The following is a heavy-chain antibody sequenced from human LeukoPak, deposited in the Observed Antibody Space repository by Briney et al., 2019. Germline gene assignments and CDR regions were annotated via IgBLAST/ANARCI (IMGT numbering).Heavy chain of an antibody. CDR2: IKQDGSEK. D-gene: IGHD6-13*01. V-gene: IGHV3-7*01. Sequence: PGGSLRLSCAASGFTFSSYWMSWVRQAPGKGLEWVANIKQDGSEKYYVDSVKGRFTISRDNAKNSLYLQMNSLRAEDTAVYYCAREPYSSSWYSPHYYYYGMDVWGQGTTVTVSS. CDR3: AREPYSSSWYSPHYYYYGMDV. CDR1: GFTFSSYW. J-gene: IGHJ6*02.